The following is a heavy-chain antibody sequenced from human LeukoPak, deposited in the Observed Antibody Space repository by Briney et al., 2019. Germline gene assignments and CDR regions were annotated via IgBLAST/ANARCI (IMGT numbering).Heavy chain of an antibody. V-gene: IGHV3-23*01. CDR1: GLTFSSYA. CDR3: AKVYDSNRGPFGDY. CDR2: ISGSGGST. J-gene: IGHJ4*02. D-gene: IGHD3-22*01. Sequence: GSLRLSCAASGLTFSSYAMSWVRQAPGKGVGWGSAISGSGGSTYYADSLKGRFTISRDNSKNTLYLQMNSLRAEDTAVYYCAKVYDSNRGPFGDYWGQGTLVTVSS.